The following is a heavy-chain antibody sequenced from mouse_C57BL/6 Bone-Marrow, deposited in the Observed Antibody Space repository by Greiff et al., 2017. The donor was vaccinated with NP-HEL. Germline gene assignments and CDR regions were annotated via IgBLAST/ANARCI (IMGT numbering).Heavy chain of an antibody. D-gene: IGHD2-10*02. V-gene: IGHV5-17*01. Sequence: VQLQQSGGGLVKPGGSLKLSCAASGFTFSDYGMHWVRQAPEKGLEWVAYISSGSSTIYYADTVKGRFTISRDNAKNTLFLQMTSLRSEDTAMYYCASDSYCMWTDYWGQGTTLTVSS. J-gene: IGHJ2*01. CDR2: ISSGSSTI. CDR1: GFTFSDYG. CDR3: ASDSYCMWTDY.